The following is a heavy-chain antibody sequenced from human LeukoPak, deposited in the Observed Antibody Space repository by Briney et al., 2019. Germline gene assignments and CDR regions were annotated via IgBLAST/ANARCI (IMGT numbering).Heavy chain of an antibody. D-gene: IGHD3-22*01. CDR3: AQLGGSGF. V-gene: IGHV3-15*01. CDR2: IKPKTHGGTT. J-gene: IGHJ4*02. Sequence: GGSLRLSCAASGSNLGDAWMSWVRQAPGKGLDCVGRIKPKTHGGTTDYAESVNGRFSVSRDDSKNTMYLQLNNLTPEDTGLYHCAQLGGSGFWGQGTQVTVSS. CDR1: GSNLGDAW.